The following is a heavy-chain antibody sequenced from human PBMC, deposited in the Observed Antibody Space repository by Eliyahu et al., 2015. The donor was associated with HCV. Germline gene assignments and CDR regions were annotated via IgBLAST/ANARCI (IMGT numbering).Heavy chain of an antibody. D-gene: IGHD6-19*01. J-gene: IGHJ5*02. CDR1: GFIFSSXA. CDR2: ITXSGSST. Sequence: EVQLLESGGGLVQPGGSLRLSCAASGFIFSSXAMSWVRXAPGKGLGWVXXITXSGSSTYYADSVQGRFTISRDNSKNTLYLQMNSLRADDTAVYYXAKDRSTSGWYRDWFDPWGQGTLVTVSS. CDR3: AKDRSTSGWYRDWFDP. V-gene: IGHV3-23*01.